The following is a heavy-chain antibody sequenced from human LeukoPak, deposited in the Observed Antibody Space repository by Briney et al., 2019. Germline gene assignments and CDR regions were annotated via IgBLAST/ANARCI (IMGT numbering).Heavy chain of an antibody. J-gene: IGHJ4*02. CDR1: GFVFGSYG. CDR3: AKLKAGTGTTPAN. CDR2: IRHDGNNK. D-gene: IGHD1-1*01. V-gene: IGHV3-30*02. Sequence: GESLRLSCAASGFVFGSYGMHWVRQPPGKGLEWVTFIRHDGNNKYYAYSVKGRFTISRDNSKNTLILQMDSLRLEDTAVYYCAKLKAGTGTTPANWGQGTLVIVSS.